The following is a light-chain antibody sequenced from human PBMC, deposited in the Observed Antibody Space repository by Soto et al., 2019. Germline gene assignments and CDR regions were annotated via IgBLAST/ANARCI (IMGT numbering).Light chain of an antibody. CDR3: QQFGSSPPWT. Sequence: EIVLTQSPGTLSLSPGERATLSCRASQSVSSSYLAWYQQKPGQAPRLLISGASSRATGIPDRFSGSGSGTDFTLTISRLEPEDFAVYYCQQFGSSPPWTFGQGTKVENK. CDR2: GAS. J-gene: IGKJ1*01. V-gene: IGKV3-20*01. CDR1: QSVSSSY.